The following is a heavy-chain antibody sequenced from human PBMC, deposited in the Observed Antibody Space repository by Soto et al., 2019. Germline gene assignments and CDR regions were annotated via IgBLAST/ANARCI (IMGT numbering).Heavy chain of an antibody. D-gene: IGHD3-10*01. CDR3: VIQPSGVVH. CDR1: GYGLTELS. CDR2: IDPEDGET. J-gene: IGHJ5*02. V-gene: IGHV1-24*01. Sequence: ASVRGSCKVSGYGLTELSMHWVRQAPGKGLEWMGGIDPEDGETIYAQRFQGRVTMTEDTSTNTAYMELSSLRSEDTAVYYCVIQPSGVVHWGQGILVTVSS.